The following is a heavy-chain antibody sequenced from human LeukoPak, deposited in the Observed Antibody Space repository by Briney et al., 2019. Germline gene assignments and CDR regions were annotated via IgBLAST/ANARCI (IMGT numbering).Heavy chain of an antibody. CDR2: INHSGST. CDR1: GGSFSGYY. Sequence: SETLSLTCAVYGGSFSGYYWSWIRQPPGKGLEWIGEINHSGSTNYNPSLKSRVTISVDTSKNQFSLKLSSVTAADTAVYYCARGRYCSGGSCCSWFDPWGQGTLVTVSS. V-gene: IGHV4-34*01. J-gene: IGHJ5*02. CDR3: ARGRYCSGGSCCSWFDP. D-gene: IGHD2-15*01.